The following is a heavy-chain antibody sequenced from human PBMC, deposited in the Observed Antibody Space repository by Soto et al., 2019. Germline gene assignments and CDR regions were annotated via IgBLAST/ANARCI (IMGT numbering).Heavy chain of an antibody. CDR2: INAGNGNT. V-gene: IGHV1-3*05. D-gene: IGHD6-19*01. CDR1: GYTFTSYA. Sequence: QVQLVQSRAEEKKPGDSVKVTCKASGYTFTSYAMHWVRQAPGQRREWMGWINAGNGNTKYSQKFQGRVTITRDTSASTVYMELSSLRSEDTAVYSCARVSGWYFLDYWGQGTLVTVSS. CDR3: ARVSGWYFLDY. J-gene: IGHJ4*02.